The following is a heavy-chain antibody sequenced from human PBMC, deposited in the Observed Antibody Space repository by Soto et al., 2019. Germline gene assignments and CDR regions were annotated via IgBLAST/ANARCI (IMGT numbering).Heavy chain of an antibody. J-gene: IGHJ6*02. CDR2: IYPGDSDT. Sequence: GASPKISCKGSGYSFTSYWIGWVRQIPGKGLEWMGIIYPGDSDTRYSPSFQGQVTISADKSISTAYLQWSSLKASDTAMYYCALQRRYYYYGMDVWGQGTTVTVSS. CDR3: ALQRRYYYYGMDV. V-gene: IGHV5-51*01. CDR1: GYSFTSYW.